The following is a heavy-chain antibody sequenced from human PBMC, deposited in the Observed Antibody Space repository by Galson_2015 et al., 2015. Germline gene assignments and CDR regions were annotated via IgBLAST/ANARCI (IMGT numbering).Heavy chain of an antibody. J-gene: IGHJ1*01. V-gene: IGHV1-2*06. Sequence: SVKVSCKASGYTFTGYYIHWVRQAPGQGLEWMGRIDPNSGDTNYAQKFQGRVTMTRDTSISTAYMEVSGLRSDDTTVYYCARNLAMAGRWAEYFQHWGQGTLVTVSS. CDR1: GYTFTGYY. CDR2: IDPNSGDT. CDR3: ARNLAMAGRWAEYFQH. D-gene: IGHD6-19*01.